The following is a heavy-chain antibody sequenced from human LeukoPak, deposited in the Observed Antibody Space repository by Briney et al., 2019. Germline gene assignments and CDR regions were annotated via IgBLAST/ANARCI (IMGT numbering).Heavy chain of an antibody. CDR3: ARGNSGSYSYYYMDV. Sequence: RASVKVSCKASGYTFTSYDINRVRQATGQGLEWMGWMNPNSGNTGYAQKFQGRVTITRNTSISTAYMELSSLRSEDTAVYYCARGNSGSYSYYYMDVWGKGTTVTVSS. CDR1: GYTFTSYD. CDR2: MNPNSGNT. D-gene: IGHD1-26*01. V-gene: IGHV1-8*03. J-gene: IGHJ6*03.